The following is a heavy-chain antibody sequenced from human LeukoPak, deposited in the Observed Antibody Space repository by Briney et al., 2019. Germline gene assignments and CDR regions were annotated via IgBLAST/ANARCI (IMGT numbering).Heavy chain of an antibody. CDR2: ISGSSSNV. D-gene: IGHD5-18*01. Sequence: GGSLRLSCAASGFTFSSYEMNWVRQAPGKGLEWISAISGSSSNVYYAASVRGRFTISRDNAENSLYLQLDTMRAEDTAVYCCARGFRDTAMFLDYWGQGTLVTVSS. CDR3: ARGFRDTAMFLDY. V-gene: IGHV3-48*03. J-gene: IGHJ4*02. CDR1: GFTFSSYE.